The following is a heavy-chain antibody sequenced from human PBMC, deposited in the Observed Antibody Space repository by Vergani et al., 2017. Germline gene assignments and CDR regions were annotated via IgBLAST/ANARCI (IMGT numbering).Heavy chain of an antibody. D-gene: IGHD4-23*01. J-gene: IGHJ4*02. Sequence: QVQLVKSGGGVVQPGRSLRLSCAASGFTFSSYAMHWVRQAPGKGLEWVAVISYDGSNKYYADSVKGRFTISRDNSKNTLYLQMNSLRAEDTAVYYCARTSIRWYFDYWGQGTLVTVSS. V-gene: IGHV3-30-3*01. CDR1: GFTFSSYA. CDR3: ARTSIRWYFDY. CDR2: ISYDGSNK.